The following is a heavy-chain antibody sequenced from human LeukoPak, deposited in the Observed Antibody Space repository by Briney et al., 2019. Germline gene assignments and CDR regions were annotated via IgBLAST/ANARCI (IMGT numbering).Heavy chain of an antibody. V-gene: IGHV4-30-4*01. CDR3: ARVPSPTGRVYGMDV. CDR1: GGSISSGDYY. D-gene: IGHD1-1*01. Sequence: PSETLSLTCTVSGGSISSGDYYWSWIRQPPGKGLEWIGYIYYSGSTYYNPSLKSRVTISVDTSKNQFSLKLSSVTAADTAVYYCARVPSPTGRVYGMDVWGQGTTVTVSS. J-gene: IGHJ6*02. CDR2: IYYSGST.